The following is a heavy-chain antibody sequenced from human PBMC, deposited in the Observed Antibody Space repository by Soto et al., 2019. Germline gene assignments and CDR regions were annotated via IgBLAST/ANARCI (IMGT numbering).Heavy chain of an antibody. D-gene: IGHD2-15*01. CDR1: GYTFTSYA. Sequence: ASVKVSCKASGYTFTSYAMHWVRQAPGQRLEWMGWINAGNGNTKYSQKFQGRVTITRDTSASTAYMELGSLRSEDTAVYYCAAVYCSGGSCYSAPPDYWGQGTLVTVSS. CDR2: INAGNGNT. CDR3: AAVYCSGGSCYSAPPDY. V-gene: IGHV1-3*01. J-gene: IGHJ4*02.